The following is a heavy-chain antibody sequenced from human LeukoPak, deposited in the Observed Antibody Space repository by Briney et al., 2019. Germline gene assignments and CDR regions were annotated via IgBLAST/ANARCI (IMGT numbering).Heavy chain of an antibody. D-gene: IGHD4-17*01. V-gene: IGHV4-30-4*08. J-gene: IGHJ4*02. CDR2: IYYSGST. CDR1: GGSISSGDYY. CDR3: ARDRYGDYPYYFDY. Sequence: MSSQTLSLTCTVSGGSISSGDYYWSWIRQPPGKGLEWIGYIYYSGSTYYNPSLKSRVTISVDTSKNQFSLKLSSVTAADMAVYYCARDRYGDYPYYFDYWGQGTLVTVSS.